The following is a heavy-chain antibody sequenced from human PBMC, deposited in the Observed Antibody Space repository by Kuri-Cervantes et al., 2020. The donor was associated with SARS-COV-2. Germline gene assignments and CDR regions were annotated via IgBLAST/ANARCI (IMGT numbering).Heavy chain of an antibody. V-gene: IGHV1-18*01. CDR1: GYAFTSYG. D-gene: IGHD3-3*01. CDR3: AREEYDFWSGYSDY. J-gene: IGHJ4*02. CDR2: ISAYNGNT. Sequence: ASVKVSCKASGYAFTSYGISWVRQAPGQGLEWMGWISAYNGNTNYAQKLQGRVTMTTDTSTSTAYMELRSLRSDDTAVYYCAREEYDFWSGYSDYWGQGTLVTVSS.